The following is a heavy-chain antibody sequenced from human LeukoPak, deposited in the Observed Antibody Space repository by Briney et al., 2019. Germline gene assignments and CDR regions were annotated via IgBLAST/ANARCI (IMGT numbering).Heavy chain of an antibody. J-gene: IGHJ4*02. CDR2: IKSDGSTT. D-gene: IGHD5-18*01. CDR1: GFTFSSYA. CDR3: ARVVDTHFDY. Sequence: GGSLRLSCSASGFTFSSYAMHWVRQGPGKGLVWVSRIKSDGSTTTYADSVKGRFTISADNAKNTLYLQMNRLIAENTAVYYCARVVDTHFDYWGQGTLVTVSS. V-gene: IGHV3-74*01.